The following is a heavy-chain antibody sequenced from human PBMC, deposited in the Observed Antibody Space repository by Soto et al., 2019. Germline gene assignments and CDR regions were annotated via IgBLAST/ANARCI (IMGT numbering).Heavy chain of an antibody. CDR1: GFTFSSYA. CDR3: AKPAVGWELRKALYYFDY. D-gene: IGHD1-26*01. J-gene: IGHJ4*02. V-gene: IGHV3-23*01. CDR2: ISGSGGST. Sequence: AGGSLRLSCAASGFTFSSYAMSWVRQAPGKGLEWVSAISGSGGSTYYADSVKGRFTISRDNSKSTLYLQMNSLRAEDTAVYYCAKPAVGWELRKALYYFDYWGQGTLVTVSS.